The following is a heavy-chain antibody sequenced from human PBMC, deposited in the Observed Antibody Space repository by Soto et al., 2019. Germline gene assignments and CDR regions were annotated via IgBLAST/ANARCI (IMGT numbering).Heavy chain of an antibody. CDR3: AKRRGYSNGEFDY. J-gene: IGHJ4*02. V-gene: IGHV3-49*03. Sequence: GGSLRLSCIASGFTFGDYAMSWFRQAPGKGLEWVGFIRSKVYGGTTEYAASVKGRFTISRDDSISIAYLQMNSLRSDDTAVYYCAKRRGYSNGEFDYWGQGTLVTVSS. D-gene: IGHD5-18*01. CDR2: IRSKVYGGTT. CDR1: GFTFGDYA.